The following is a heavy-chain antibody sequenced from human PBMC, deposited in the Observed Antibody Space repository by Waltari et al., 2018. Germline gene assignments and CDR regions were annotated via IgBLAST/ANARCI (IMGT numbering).Heavy chain of an antibody. V-gene: IGHV1-69*01. D-gene: IGHD5-12*01. Sequence: QVQLVQSGAEVKKPGSSVKVSCKASGGTFSSYAISWVRQAPGQGLEWMGGIIPIVGTANYEQKFQGRVTITADESTSTAYMELSSLRSEDTAVYYCARAGGYGGNSGYFDYWGQGTLVTVSS. CDR1: GGTFSSYA. CDR3: ARAGGYGGNSGYFDY. J-gene: IGHJ4*02. CDR2: IIPIVGTA.